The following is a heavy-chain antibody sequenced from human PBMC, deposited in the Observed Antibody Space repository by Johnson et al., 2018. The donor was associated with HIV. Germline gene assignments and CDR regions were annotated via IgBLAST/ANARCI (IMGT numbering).Heavy chain of an antibody. CDR3: AKLFLTTDAVDI. CDR1: GFTFSNYA. CDR2: ISNSDGST. V-gene: IGHV3-23*04. J-gene: IGHJ3*02. Sequence: VQLVESGGGLVQPGGSLRLSCTASGFTFSNYAMTWVRQAPGKGLEWVSAISNSDGSTYYADSVKGRFTISRDNSKNTLYLQMNSLRAEDTAVYYCAKLFLTTDAVDIWGQGTMVTVSS. D-gene: IGHD3-22*01.